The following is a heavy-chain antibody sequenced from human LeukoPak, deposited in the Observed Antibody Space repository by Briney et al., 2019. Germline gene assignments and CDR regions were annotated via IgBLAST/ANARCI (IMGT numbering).Heavy chain of an antibody. J-gene: IGHJ4*02. D-gene: IGHD1-26*01. CDR3: ANPVGAYDY. Sequence: PGGSLRLSCAASGFTFSSYAMSWVRQAPGKGLEWVSAISGSGGSTYYADSAKGRFTIPRDNSKNTLYLQMNSLRAEDTAVYYCANPVGAYDYWGQGTPVTVSS. V-gene: IGHV3-23*01. CDR2: ISGSGGST. CDR1: GFTFSSYA.